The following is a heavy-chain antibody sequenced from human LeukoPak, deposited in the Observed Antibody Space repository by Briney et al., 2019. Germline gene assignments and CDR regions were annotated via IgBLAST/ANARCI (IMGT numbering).Heavy chain of an antibody. J-gene: IGHJ5*02. CDR3: ARYGMAAEGIWWFDP. D-gene: IGHD6-13*01. Sequence: SETLSLTCTVSGGSISSGGHSWSWIRQPPGKRLEWIGEIDHSGSTQYNPSLKSRVTISLDTSKKQFSLKLTSLTAADTAFYYCARYGMAAEGIWWFDPWGQGTLVTVSS. V-gene: IGHV4-39*07. CDR1: GGSISSGGHS. CDR2: IDHSGST.